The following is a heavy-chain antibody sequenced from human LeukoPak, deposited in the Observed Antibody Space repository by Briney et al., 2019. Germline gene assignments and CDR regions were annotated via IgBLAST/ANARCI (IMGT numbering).Heavy chain of an antibody. V-gene: IGHV4-59*08. CDR1: GGSISSYY. Sequence: SETLSLTCTVSGGSISSYYWSWIRQTPGKGLEWIGYIYYSGSTNYKPSLKGRVTISVDTSKNQFSLKLSSVSAADTAVYYCACGFGELVIDYWGQGTLVTVSS. D-gene: IGHD3-10*01. CDR2: IYYSGST. CDR3: ACGFGELVIDY. J-gene: IGHJ4*02.